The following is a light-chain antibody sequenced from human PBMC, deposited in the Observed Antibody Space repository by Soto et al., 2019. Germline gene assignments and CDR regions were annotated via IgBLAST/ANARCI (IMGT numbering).Light chain of an antibody. Sequence: QSALTQPPSASGSPGQSVTISCTGTSSDVGGYNYVSWYQQHPGKAPKLMIYEVSKRPSGVPDRFSGSKSGNTASLTVSGLQAEDEAHYYCSSYAGSNDPNYVFGTGTKRTVL. CDR3: SSYAGSNDPNYV. CDR1: SSDVGGYNY. J-gene: IGLJ1*01. V-gene: IGLV2-8*01. CDR2: EVS.